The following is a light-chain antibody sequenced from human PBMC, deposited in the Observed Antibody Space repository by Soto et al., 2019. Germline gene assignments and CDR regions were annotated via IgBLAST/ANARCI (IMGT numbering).Light chain of an antibody. Sequence: EIVLTQSPGTLSLSPGERATLSCRASQSVSSSYLAWYQQKPGQTPSLLFYGASSRATGITDRFSGSGSGTDFTLTISRLEPEDFAVYYCQQYGSSPFTVGPGTKVDIK. J-gene: IGKJ3*01. CDR2: GAS. CDR1: QSVSSSY. V-gene: IGKV3-20*01. CDR3: QQYGSSPFT.